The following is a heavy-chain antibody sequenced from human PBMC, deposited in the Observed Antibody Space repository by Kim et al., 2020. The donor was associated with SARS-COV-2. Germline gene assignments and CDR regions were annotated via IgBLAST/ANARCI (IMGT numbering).Heavy chain of an antibody. CDR3: ATDPVFDY. V-gene: IGHV1-24*01. CDR2: DGET. Sequence: DGETIYAQKFQGRVTMTEDTSTDTAYMELSSLRSEDTAVDYCATDPVFDYWGQGTLVTVSS. D-gene: IGHD4-17*01. J-gene: IGHJ4*02.